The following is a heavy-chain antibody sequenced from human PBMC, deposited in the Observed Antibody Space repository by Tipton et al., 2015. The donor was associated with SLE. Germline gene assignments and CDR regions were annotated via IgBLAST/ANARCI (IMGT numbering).Heavy chain of an antibody. CDR1: GFTFSAHA. CDR3: ARGEPLWYEAFDY. Sequence: SLRLSCAASGFTFSAHAMSWVRQAPGKGLEWVSVIYSGGSTYYGDSVKGRFTISRDNSKNTLYLQMNSLRAEDTAVYYCARGEPLWYEAFDYWGQGTLVTVSS. J-gene: IGHJ4*02. CDR2: IYSGGST. V-gene: IGHV3-23*03. D-gene: IGHD5-18*01.